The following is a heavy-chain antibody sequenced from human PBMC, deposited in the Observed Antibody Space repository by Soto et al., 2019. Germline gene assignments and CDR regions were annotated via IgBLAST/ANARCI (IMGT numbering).Heavy chain of an antibody. CDR3: AKADTGHFRPFEY. J-gene: IGHJ4*02. CDR1: GFTFSNYA. V-gene: IGHV3-23*01. Sequence: EAQLLESGGGLVQPGESLRLSCAASGFTFSNYAMSWVRQAPGKGLEWVSVVSDDGGTTFYADSVRARFTISRDNSKNPVDVQMKRLRAEDTAVYYCAKADTGHFRPFEYCGQGTLVTVSS. D-gene: IGHD3-9*01. CDR2: VSDDGGTT.